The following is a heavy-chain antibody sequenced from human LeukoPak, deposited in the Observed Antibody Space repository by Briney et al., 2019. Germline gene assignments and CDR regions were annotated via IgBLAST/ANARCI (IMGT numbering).Heavy chain of an antibody. Sequence: SETLSLTCAVYGGSFSGYYWSWIRQPPGKGLEWIGEINHSGSTNYNPSLKSRVTISVDTSKNQFSLKLSSVTAADTAVYYCARVVVRAAAGTGWFDPWGQGTLVTVSS. CDR3: ARVVVRAAAGTGWFDP. V-gene: IGHV4-34*01. J-gene: IGHJ5*02. D-gene: IGHD6-13*01. CDR1: GGSFSGYY. CDR2: INHSGST.